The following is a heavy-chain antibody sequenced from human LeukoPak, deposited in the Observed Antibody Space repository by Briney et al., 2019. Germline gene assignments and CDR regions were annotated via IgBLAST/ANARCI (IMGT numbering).Heavy chain of an antibody. V-gene: IGHV1-8*01. CDR1: GYTFTNYN. CDR2: MNPYSGSS. J-gene: IGHJ4*02. D-gene: IGHD3-16*01. Sequence: ASVKVSCKASGYTFTNYNINWVRQASGQGLEWMGWMNPYSGSSGSAQKFQGRVTMTRTTSISTAYLEMTNLTSDDTAVYYCARALDTTVLLGAYWGQGTLVTVSS. CDR3: ARALDTTVLLGAY.